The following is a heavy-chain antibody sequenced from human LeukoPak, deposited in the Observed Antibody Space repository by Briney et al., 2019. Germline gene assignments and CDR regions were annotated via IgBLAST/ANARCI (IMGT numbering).Heavy chain of an antibody. Sequence: GGSLRLSCAVSGITFRTYAMSWVRQARGKGLEWVSSINGDGSSTYYADSVKGRFTISRDNSKNTLSLQMNSLRVEDTAVYYCAKWGAQAGIYRAVDCWGRGTLVTVSS. V-gene: IGHV3-23*01. CDR1: GITFRTYA. J-gene: IGHJ4*02. CDR3: AKWGAQAGIYRAVDC. CDR2: INGDGSST. D-gene: IGHD3-10*01.